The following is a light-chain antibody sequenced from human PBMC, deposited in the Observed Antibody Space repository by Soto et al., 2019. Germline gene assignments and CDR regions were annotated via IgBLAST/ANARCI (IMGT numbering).Light chain of an antibody. CDR2: SHN. V-gene: IGLV1-44*01. CDR1: SSNIGSNT. Sequence: QPVLTQPPSASATPGQRVTISCSGSSSNIGSNTVNWYQQFPGTAPKLLIYSHNQRPSGVPDRFSGSKSGTSASLAISGPQSEDEADYYCAAWDDSLNSYVFGTGTKVTVL. J-gene: IGLJ1*01. CDR3: AAWDDSLNSYV.